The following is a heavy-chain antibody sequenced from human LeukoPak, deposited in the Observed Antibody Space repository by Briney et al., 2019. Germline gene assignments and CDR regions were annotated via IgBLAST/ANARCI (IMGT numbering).Heavy chain of an antibody. CDR2: ISSSGSTI. D-gene: IGHD3-10*02. Sequence: GGSLRLSCAASGFTFSSYEMNWVRQAPGKGLEWVSYISSSGSTIYYADSVKGRFTISRDNAKNSLYLQMNSLRAEDTAVYYCAELGITVIGGVWGKGATVTISS. J-gene: IGHJ6*04. V-gene: IGHV3-48*03. CDR3: AELGITVIGGV. CDR1: GFTFSSYE.